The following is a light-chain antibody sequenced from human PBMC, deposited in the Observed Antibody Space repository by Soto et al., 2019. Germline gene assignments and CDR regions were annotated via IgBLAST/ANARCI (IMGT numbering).Light chain of an antibody. V-gene: IGKV1-39*01. CDR2: AAS. Sequence: DIQLTQSPPSLSASVGDRVTLTCRASQSISNYLNWYQQKPGQGPKLLIYAASTLESGLPSRFSGSGSATDFTLTISSLQPEDLGTFYCQQSYSAPLTFGQGTKVEIK. J-gene: IGKJ1*01. CDR3: QQSYSAPLT. CDR1: QSISNY.